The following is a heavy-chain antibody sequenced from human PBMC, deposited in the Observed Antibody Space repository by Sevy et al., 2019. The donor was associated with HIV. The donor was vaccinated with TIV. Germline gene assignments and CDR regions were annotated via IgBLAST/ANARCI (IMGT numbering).Heavy chain of an antibody. Sequence: ASVKVSCKASGYTFTAYYMHWVRQTPGQGLEWMGWINPNSDGTNYSQKFQGRVTISTDTSISTAYMELRGLRDDDTAVYYCARRTAAGMGLGFDSWGQRTLVTVSS. CDR1: GYTFTAYY. CDR3: ARRTAAGMGLGFDS. D-gene: IGHD6-13*01. J-gene: IGHJ4*02. V-gene: IGHV1-2*02. CDR2: INPNSDGT.